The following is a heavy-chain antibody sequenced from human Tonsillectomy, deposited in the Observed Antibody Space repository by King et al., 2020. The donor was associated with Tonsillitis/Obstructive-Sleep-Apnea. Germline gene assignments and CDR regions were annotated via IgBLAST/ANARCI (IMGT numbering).Heavy chain of an antibody. CDR3: ARSSVGYDILTGPGYYYYYMDV. J-gene: IGHJ6*03. D-gene: IGHD3-9*01. Sequence: QLVQSGAEVKKPGSSVKVSCKASGGTFSSYAISWVRQAPGQGLEWMGGIIPIFGTANYAQKCQGRVTITADESTSTAYMELSSLRSEDTAVYYCARSSVGYDILTGPGYYYYYMDVWGKGTTVTVSS. CDR1: GGTFSSYA. V-gene: IGHV1-69*01. CDR2: IIPIFGTA.